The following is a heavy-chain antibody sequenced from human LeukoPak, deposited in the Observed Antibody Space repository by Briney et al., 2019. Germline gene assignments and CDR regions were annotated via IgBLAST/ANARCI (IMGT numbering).Heavy chain of an antibody. CDR3: ARDRGRFLEWLSPSDAFDI. J-gene: IGHJ3*02. CDR2: IYHSGST. CDR1: GGSFSGYY. V-gene: IGHV4-34*01. D-gene: IGHD3-3*01. Sequence: SETLSLTCAVYGGSFSGYYWSWIRQPPGKGLEWIGYIYHSGSTYYNPSLKSRVTISVDRSKNQFSLKLSSVTAADTAVYYCARDRGRFLEWLSPSDAFDIWGQGTMVTVSS.